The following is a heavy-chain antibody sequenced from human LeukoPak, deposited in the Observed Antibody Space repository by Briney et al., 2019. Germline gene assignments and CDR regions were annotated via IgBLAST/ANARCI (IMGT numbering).Heavy chain of an antibody. CDR3: ARVPLYSSGWYAEIDY. Sequence: GGSLRLSCAASGFSFSSSWMSWVRQAPGKGLEWVSYISSSGSTIYYADSVKGRFTISRDNAKNSLYLQMNSLRAEDTAVYYCARVPLYSSGWYAEIDYWGQGTLVTVSS. CDR2: ISSSGSTI. J-gene: IGHJ4*02. V-gene: IGHV3-48*04. CDR1: GFSFSSSW. D-gene: IGHD6-19*01.